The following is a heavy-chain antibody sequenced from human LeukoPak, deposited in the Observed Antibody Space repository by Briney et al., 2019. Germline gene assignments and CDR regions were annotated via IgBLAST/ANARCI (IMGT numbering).Heavy chain of an antibody. CDR2: ISSSGSTI. CDR1: GFPFIDYY. J-gene: IGHJ3*02. D-gene: IGHD1-14*01. CDR3: ARATENHAFEI. Sequence: GSLILSCAASGFPFIDYYMSWIRQAPGKGLEWVSYISSSGSTIYFADSVKGRFTISRDNAKNSLYLQMNSLRAEDTAVYYCARATENHAFEICGHGKMFTVSS. V-gene: IGHV3-11*01.